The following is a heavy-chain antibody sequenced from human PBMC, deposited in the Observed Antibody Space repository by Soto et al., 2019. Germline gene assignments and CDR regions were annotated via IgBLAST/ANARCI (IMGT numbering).Heavy chain of an antibody. V-gene: IGHV1-18*01. CDR2: ISAYNGNT. D-gene: IGHD6-13*01. CDR3: ARDVRVSPYSSSWYSNYYYYGMDV. Sequence: ASVKVSCKASGYTFTSYGISWVRQAPGQGLEWMGWISAYNGNTNYAQKLQGRVTMTTDTSTSTAYMELRSLRSDDTAVYYCARDVRVSPYSSSWYSNYYYYGMDVWGQGTTVTVSS. CDR1: GYTFTSYG. J-gene: IGHJ6*02.